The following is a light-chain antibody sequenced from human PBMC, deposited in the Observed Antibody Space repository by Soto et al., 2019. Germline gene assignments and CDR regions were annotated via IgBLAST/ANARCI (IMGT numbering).Light chain of an antibody. CDR3: SSYTSTTTLKV. V-gene: IGLV2-14*01. J-gene: IGLJ1*01. CDR1: SSDVGGYSY. CDR2: EVS. Sequence: QSALTQPASVSGSPGQSITISCTGTSSDVGGYSYVSWYQQHPGKAPKLMIYEVSNRPSGVSHRFSGSKSGNTASLTISGLQDEDEADYYCSSYTSTTTLKVFGTGTKLTVL.